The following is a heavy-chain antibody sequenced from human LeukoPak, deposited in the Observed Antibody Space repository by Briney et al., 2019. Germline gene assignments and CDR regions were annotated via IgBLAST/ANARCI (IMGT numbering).Heavy chain of an antibody. CDR3: TSAGPRRDGYNSDY. Sequence: PGGSLRLSCVASGFTFSHYSMNWVRQAPGKGLEWVSSIRFTGSYIYYADSVKGRFTISRDDAKNLLSRQMIGRRAGDAAVYSLTSAGPRRDGYNSDYWGQGTLVTVSS. J-gene: IGHJ4*02. CDR2: IRFTGSYI. D-gene: IGHD5-24*01. CDR1: GFTFSHYS. V-gene: IGHV3-21*01.